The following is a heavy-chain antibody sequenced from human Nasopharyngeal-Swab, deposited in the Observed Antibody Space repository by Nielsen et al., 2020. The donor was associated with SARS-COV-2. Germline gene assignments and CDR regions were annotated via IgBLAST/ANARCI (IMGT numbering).Heavy chain of an antibody. J-gene: IGHJ4*02. CDR1: GGTFSSYA. V-gene: IGHV1-69*05. CDR3: ARDTSMVRGVIITGDDY. CDR2: IIPIFGTA. D-gene: IGHD3-10*01. Sequence: SVKVSCKASGGTFSSYAISWVRQAPGQGLEWMGGIIPIFGTANYAQKFQGRVTMTRDTSTSTVYMELSSLRSEDTAVYYCARDTSMVRGVIITGDDYWGQGTLVTVSS.